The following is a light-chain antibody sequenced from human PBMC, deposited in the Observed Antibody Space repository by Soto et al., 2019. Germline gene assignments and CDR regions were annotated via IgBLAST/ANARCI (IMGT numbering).Light chain of an antibody. Sequence: DVQMTQSPSSLSASVGDRVTITCRASQSISSYLNWYQQKPGKAPKLLIYKASTLKSGVPSRFSGCGSGTEFTLTISSLQPDDFATYYCQHYNSYSEAFGQGTKVDIK. J-gene: IGKJ1*01. CDR3: QHYNSYSEA. CDR1: QSISSY. V-gene: IGKV1-5*03. CDR2: KAS.